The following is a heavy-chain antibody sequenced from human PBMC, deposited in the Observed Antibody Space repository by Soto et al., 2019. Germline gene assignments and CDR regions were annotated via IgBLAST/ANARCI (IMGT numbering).Heavy chain of an antibody. CDR3: ARGGTMVRGQEVDWFDP. J-gene: IGHJ5*02. D-gene: IGHD3-10*01. CDR2: IIPIFGTA. V-gene: IGHV1-69*12. CDR1: GGTFSSYA. Sequence: QVQLVQSGAEVKKPGSSVKVSCKASGGTFSSYAISWVRQAPGQGLEWMGGIIPIFGTANYAQKFQGRVTITADESTSTAYLELSSLRSEDTAVYYCARGGTMVRGQEVDWFDPWGQGTLVTVSS.